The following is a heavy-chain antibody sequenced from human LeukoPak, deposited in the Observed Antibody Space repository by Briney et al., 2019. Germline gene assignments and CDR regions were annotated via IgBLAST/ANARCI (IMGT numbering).Heavy chain of an antibody. Sequence: ASVKVSCKASGYTFTSYYMHWVRQAPGQGLEWMGIINPSGGSTSYAQKFQGGVTMTRDTSTSTVYMELSSLRSEDTAVYYCARAPLPGYSSSWYVGSRENWFDPWGQGTLVTVSS. V-gene: IGHV1-46*01. D-gene: IGHD6-13*01. CDR3: ARAPLPGYSSSWYVGSRENWFDP. CDR1: GYTFTSYY. J-gene: IGHJ5*02. CDR2: INPSGGST.